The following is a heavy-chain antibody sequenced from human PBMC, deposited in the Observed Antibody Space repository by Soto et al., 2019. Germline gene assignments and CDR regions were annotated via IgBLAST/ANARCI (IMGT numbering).Heavy chain of an antibody. J-gene: IGHJ6*02. CDR3: ARGTSPFHGMDV. Sequence: ASVKVSCKASGGTFSSYAISWVRQAPGQGLEWMGGIIPIFGTANYAQKFQGRVTITADESTSTAYMELSSLRSEDTAVYYCARGTSPFHGMDVWGQGTTVTVSS. CDR1: GGTFSSYA. V-gene: IGHV1-69*13. CDR2: IIPIFGTA. D-gene: IGHD2-21*01.